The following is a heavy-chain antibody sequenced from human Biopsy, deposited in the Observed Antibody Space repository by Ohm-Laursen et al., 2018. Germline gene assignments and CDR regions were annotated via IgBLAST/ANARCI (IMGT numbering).Heavy chain of an antibody. CDR3: ARERQFRFLEGAFDY. J-gene: IGHJ4*02. CDR2: ISSGGRA. Sequence: PSETLSLTCTVSGGSISDDYWNWIRQPPGKGLQVIGYISSGGRAKYNPSLKSRLTISLDTSKNQLSLRLSSVTAADSAIYYCARERQFRFLEGAFDYWGQGILVTVSS. D-gene: IGHD3-3*01. CDR1: GGSISDDY. V-gene: IGHV4-59*01.